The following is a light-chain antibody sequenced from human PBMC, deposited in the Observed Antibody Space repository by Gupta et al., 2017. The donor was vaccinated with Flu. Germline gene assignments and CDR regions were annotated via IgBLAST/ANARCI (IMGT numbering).Light chain of an antibody. V-gene: IGKV1-39*01. Sequence: PFSLSASLGDRVSITCRASQSIDRYLNWYQLKPGKAPKLLIHAASSLESGVPLRFIGSGSGTDFTLTISSRQPEDFANYYCQQRDSSPYTFGQGTKLEI. CDR1: QSIDRY. J-gene: IGKJ2*01. CDR2: AAS. CDR3: QQRDSSPYT.